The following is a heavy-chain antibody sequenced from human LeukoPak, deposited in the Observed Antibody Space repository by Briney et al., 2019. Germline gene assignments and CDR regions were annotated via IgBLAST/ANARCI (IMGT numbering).Heavy chain of an antibody. CDR2: MNPNSGNT. D-gene: IGHD6-19*01. CDR1: GYTFTSYD. J-gene: IGHJ3*02. V-gene: IGHV1-8*01. Sequence: GASVKVSCKASGYTFTSYDINWVRQATGQGLEWMGWMNPNSGNTGYAQKFQGRVTMTRNTSISTAYMELSSLRSEDTAVYYCARLHSSGWYGGDAFDIWGQGTMVTVS. CDR3: ARLHSSGWYGGDAFDI.